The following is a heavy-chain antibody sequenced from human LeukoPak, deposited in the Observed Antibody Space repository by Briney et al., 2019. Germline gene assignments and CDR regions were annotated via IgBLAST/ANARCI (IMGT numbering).Heavy chain of an antibody. V-gene: IGHV4-59*08. D-gene: IGHD1-1*01. J-gene: IGHJ5*02. Sequence: SETLPLTCTVSGGSISSYYWSWIRQPPGKGLEWIGYIYYSGSTNYNPSLKSRVTTSVDTSKNQFSLKLSSVTAADTAVYYCARRRNWNDLSHWFDPWGQGTLVTVSS. CDR1: GGSISSYY. CDR2: IYYSGST. CDR3: ARRRNWNDLSHWFDP.